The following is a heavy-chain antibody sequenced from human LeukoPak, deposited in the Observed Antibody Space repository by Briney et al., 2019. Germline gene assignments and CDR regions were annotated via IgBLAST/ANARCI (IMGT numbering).Heavy chain of an antibody. CDR3: GKTTTGYSSGQKPAWPVDY. J-gene: IGHJ4*02. Sequence: PGGSLRLSCEASGFTFGSYAMYWVRQAPGKGLEWVAGISGSGGSAHYADSAKGRFTISSDNSKNTVYLQINSLRAEDTAVYYCGKTTTGYSSGQKPAWPVDYWGQGTLVTVSS. V-gene: IGHV3-23*01. CDR2: ISGSGGSA. CDR1: GFTFGSYA. D-gene: IGHD6-19*01.